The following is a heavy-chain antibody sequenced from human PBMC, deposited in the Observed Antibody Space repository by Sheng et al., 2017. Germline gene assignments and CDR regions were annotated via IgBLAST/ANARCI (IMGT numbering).Heavy chain of an antibody. V-gene: IGHV4-59*01. D-gene: IGHD6-6*01. Sequence: QVQLQESGPGLVKPSETLSLTCTVSGGSISSYYWSWIRQPPGKGLEWIGYIYYSGSTNYNPSLKSRVTISVDTSKNQFSLKLSSVTAADTAVYYCAGRTLPYSSSAVDYWGQGTLVHRLL. CDR1: GGSISSYY. CDR2: IYYSGST. CDR3: AGRTLPYSSSAVDY. J-gene: IGHJ4*02.